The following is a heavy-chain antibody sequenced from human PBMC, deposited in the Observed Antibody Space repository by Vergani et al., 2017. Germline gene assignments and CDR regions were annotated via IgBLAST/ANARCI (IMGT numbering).Heavy chain of an antibody. CDR2: IYWDDDK. D-gene: IGHD4-17*01. Sequence: QITLKESGPTLVKPTQTLTLTCTFSGFSLSTSGVGVGWIRQPPGKALEWLALIYWDDDKSYSPSLKSRLTITKDTSKNQVVLTMTNMDPVDTATYYCAHEESYGDYYYLFDYWGQGTLVTVSS. J-gene: IGHJ4*02. V-gene: IGHV2-5*02. CDR1: GFSLSTSGVG. CDR3: AHEESYGDYYYLFDY.